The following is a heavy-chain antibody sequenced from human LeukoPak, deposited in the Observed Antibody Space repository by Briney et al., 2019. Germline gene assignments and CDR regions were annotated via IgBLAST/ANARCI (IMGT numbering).Heavy chain of an antibody. V-gene: IGHV4-34*01. Sequence: KTSETLSLTCTVSGGSISSYYWSWIRQPPGKGLEWIGEINHSGSTNYNPSLKSRVTISVDTSKNQFSLKLSSVTAADTAVYYCAREINYYYYMDVWGKGTTVTVSS. CDR3: AREINYYYYMDV. CDR2: INHSGST. D-gene: IGHD3-16*01. CDR1: GGSISSYY. J-gene: IGHJ6*03.